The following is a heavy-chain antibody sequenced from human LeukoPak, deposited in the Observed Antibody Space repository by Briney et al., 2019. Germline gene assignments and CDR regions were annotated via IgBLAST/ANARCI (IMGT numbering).Heavy chain of an antibody. J-gene: IGHJ4*02. CDR1: GYSISSGYY. Sequence: SETLSLTCNVSGYSISSGYYWGCLRQSPGEGLEWIGTVYHTATTNYSPSLKISIAISLAKSTNRFSLKLTSVTATDTAVYYCASAHYEATGLGYYFKFWGQGTLVSVSS. V-gene: IGHV4-38-2*02. CDR2: VYHTATT. D-gene: IGHD3-16*01. CDR3: ASAHYEATGLGYYFKF.